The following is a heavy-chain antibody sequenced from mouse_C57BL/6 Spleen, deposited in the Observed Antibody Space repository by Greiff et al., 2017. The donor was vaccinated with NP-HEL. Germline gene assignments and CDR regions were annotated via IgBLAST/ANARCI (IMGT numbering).Heavy chain of an antibody. D-gene: IGHD3-1*01. Sequence: EVQRVESGGDLVKPGGSLKLSCAASGFTFSSYGMSWVRQTPDKRLEWVATISSGGSYTYYPDSVKGRFTISRDNAKNTLYLQMSSLKSEDTAMYYCARLGLGERDYAMDYWGQGTSVTVSS. CDR3: ARLGLGERDYAMDY. CDR1: GFTFSSYG. V-gene: IGHV5-6*01. CDR2: ISSGGSYT. J-gene: IGHJ4*01.